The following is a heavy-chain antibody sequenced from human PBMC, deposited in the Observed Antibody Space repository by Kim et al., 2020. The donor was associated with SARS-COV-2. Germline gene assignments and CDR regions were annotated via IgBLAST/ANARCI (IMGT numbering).Heavy chain of an antibody. CDR3: ARDPLLRYFDWTSVDAFDI. V-gene: IGHV1-3*01. CDR2: INAGNGNT. Sequence: ASVKVSCKASGYTFTSYAMHWVRQAPGQRLEWMGWINAGNGNTKYSQKFQGRVTITRDTSASTAYMELSSLRSEDTAVYYCARDPLLRYFDWTSVDAFDIWGQGTMVTVSS. CDR1: GYTFTSYA. J-gene: IGHJ3*02. D-gene: IGHD3-9*01.